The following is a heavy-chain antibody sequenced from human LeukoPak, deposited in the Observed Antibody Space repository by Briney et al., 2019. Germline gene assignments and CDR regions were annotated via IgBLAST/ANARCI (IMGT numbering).Heavy chain of an antibody. CDR3: AGLVGRYSSGLYYYYFDY. J-gene: IGHJ4*02. Sequence: SETLSLTCTVSGDSINSLDLWSWVRQPPGKGLEWIGEMYLSGTTHSNPSDKSRVTISIDKSKNQFFLNLSSVTAADTAVYYCAGLVGRYSSGLYYYYFDYWGQGTLVTVSS. CDR2: MYLSGTT. V-gene: IGHV4-4*02. CDR1: GDSINSLDL. D-gene: IGHD3-22*01.